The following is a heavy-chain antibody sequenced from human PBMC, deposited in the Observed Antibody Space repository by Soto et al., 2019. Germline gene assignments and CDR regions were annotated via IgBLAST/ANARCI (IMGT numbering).Heavy chain of an antibody. Sequence: PGGSLRLSCAASGCTFSSCAISWDRQAPGKGLEWVSAISGSGGSTYYADSVKGRFTISRDNSKNTLYLQMNSLRAEDTAVYYWAKDLRSWYFDLWGRGTLVTVSS. D-gene: IGHD3-9*01. CDR2: ISGSGGST. CDR1: GCTFSSCA. V-gene: IGHV3-23*01. CDR3: AKDLRSWYFDL. J-gene: IGHJ2*01.